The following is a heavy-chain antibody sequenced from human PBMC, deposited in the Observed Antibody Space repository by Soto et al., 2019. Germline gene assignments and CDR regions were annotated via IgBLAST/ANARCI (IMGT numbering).Heavy chain of an antibody. CDR2: IYYSGST. V-gene: IGHV4-59*08. D-gene: IGHD6-13*01. Sequence: SSETLSLTCTVSGGSISSYYWSWIRQPPGKGLEWIGYIYYSGSTTYNPSLKSRVTISVDTSKNQFSLKLSSVTAADTAVYYCARRYGSSFDFWGQGTLVTVSS. CDR3: ARRYGSSFDF. CDR1: GGSISSYY. J-gene: IGHJ4*02.